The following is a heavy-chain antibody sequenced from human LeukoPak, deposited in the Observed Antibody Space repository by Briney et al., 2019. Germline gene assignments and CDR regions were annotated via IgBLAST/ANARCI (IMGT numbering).Heavy chain of an antibody. D-gene: IGHD4-17*01. CDR2: IYYSGST. CDR1: GGSISSYY. CDR3: ARDKYGDHPDY. J-gene: IGHJ4*02. Sequence: SETLSLTCTVSGGSISSYYWSWIRQPPGKGLEWIGYIYYSGSTNYNPSLKSRVTISVDTSKNRFSLKLSSVTAADTAVYYCARDKYGDHPDYWGQGTLVTVSS. V-gene: IGHV4-59*01.